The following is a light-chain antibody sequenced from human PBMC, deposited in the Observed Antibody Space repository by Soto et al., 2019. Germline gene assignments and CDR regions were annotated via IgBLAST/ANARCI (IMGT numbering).Light chain of an antibody. CDR2: DAS. V-gene: IGKV3-11*01. CDR3: QQRSDWPST. CDR1: QSVSRY. Sequence: EIVLTQSPATLSLSPGERATLSCRASQSVSRYLAWYQQKPGQAPRLLIYDASNRATGIPARFSGSGSGTDFTLNIRRLEPEDFAVYYCQQRSDWPSTFGGGTKVQIK. J-gene: IGKJ4*01.